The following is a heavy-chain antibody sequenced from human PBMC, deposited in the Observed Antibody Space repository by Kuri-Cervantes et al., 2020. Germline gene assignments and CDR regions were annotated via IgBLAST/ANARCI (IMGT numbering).Heavy chain of an antibody. V-gene: IGHV4-59*01. Sequence: GSLRLSCTVSGGSISSYYWSWIRQPPGKGLEWIGYIYYSGSTNYNPSLKSRVTISVDTSKNQFSLKLSSVTAADTAVYYCARVPSGLLWFGESIDYWGQGTLVTVSS. J-gene: IGHJ4*02. CDR1: GGSISSYY. D-gene: IGHD3-10*01. CDR2: IYYSGST. CDR3: ARVPSGLLWFGESIDY.